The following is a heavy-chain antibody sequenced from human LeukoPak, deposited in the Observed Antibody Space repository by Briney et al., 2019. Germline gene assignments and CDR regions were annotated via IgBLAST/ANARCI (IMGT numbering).Heavy chain of an antibody. D-gene: IGHD1-26*01. J-gene: IGHJ4*02. CDR2: INEDGTPT. Sequence: GGSLRLSCAPSGFTFSMYFMRWVRQAPGKGLEWVASINEDGTPTYYVDSVKGRFTISRDNAKRSLYLQMNSLRAEDTAVYYCARDFLGFSDSWGQGTLVTVSS. V-gene: IGHV3-7*04. CDR1: GFTFSMYF. CDR3: ARDFLGFSDS.